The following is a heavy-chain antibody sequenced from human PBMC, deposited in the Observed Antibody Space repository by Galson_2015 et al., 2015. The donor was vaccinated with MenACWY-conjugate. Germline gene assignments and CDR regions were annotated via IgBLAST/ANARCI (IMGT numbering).Heavy chain of an antibody. J-gene: IGHJ4*02. CDR1: GFTFNSYA. CDR2: LSGSGGSA. V-gene: IGHV3-23*01. CDR3: AKAVYSAGWYSGNDY. Sequence: SLRLSCAASGFTFNSYAMSWVRQAPVKGLEWVSSLSGSGGSAYYPNSVRGRFTMSRDNSKNTLYLQMDGLRAEDTAIYYCAKAVYSAGWYSGNDYCGQGTLVTVTS. D-gene: IGHD6-19*01.